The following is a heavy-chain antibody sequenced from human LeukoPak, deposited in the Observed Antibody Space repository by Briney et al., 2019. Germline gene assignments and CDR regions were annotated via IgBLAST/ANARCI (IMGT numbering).Heavy chain of an antibody. D-gene: IGHD3-9*01. J-gene: IGHJ4*02. V-gene: IGHV3-7*04. CDR2: IKQDGSEK. CDR1: GYTFSSYW. Sequence: PGGSLRLSCAASGYTFSSYWMSWVRQAPGKGLEWVANIKQDGSEKYYVDSVKGRFTISRDNAKNSLYLQMNSLRAEDTPMYYCARVPHVLRYFDWYSVWGQGTLVTVSS. CDR3: ARVPHVLRYFDWYSV.